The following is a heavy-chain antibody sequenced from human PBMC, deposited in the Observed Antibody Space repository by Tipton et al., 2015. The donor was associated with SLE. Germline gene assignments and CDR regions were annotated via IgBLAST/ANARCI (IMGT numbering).Heavy chain of an antibody. CDR3: TRVDTVVPYWFDY. Sequence: LRLSCAVSGYSISSGYYWGWIRQPPGKGLEWIGSIYHSGSTYYNPSLKSRVTISVDTSKNQFSLKLSSVTAADTAVYYCTRVDTVVPYWFDYWGQGTLVTVSS. J-gene: IGHJ4*02. V-gene: IGHV4-38-2*01. D-gene: IGHD5-12*01. CDR1: GYSISSGYY. CDR2: IYHSGST.